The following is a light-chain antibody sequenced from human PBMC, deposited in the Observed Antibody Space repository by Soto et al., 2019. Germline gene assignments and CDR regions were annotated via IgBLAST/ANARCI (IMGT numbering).Light chain of an antibody. V-gene: IGKV3-20*01. CDR3: PQYVRSPWT. Sequence: EIVLTPSPGALSLTPGERATLSCRASQRVSSTYLAWYQQKPGQAPRLLIDGASSRATGIPDRFSGSGSGKDFTLTISRLEPADVAVYYCPQYVRSPWTFGHGTKVEIK. CDR2: GAS. CDR1: QRVSSTY. J-gene: IGKJ1*01.